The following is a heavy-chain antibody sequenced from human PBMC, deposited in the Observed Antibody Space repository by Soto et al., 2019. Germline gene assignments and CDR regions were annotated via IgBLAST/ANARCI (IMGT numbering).Heavy chain of an antibody. Sequence: EVQLVESGGGLVKPGGSLRLSCAASGFTFSSYSMNWVRQAPGKGLEWVSSISSSSSYIYYADSVKGRFTISRDNAKNSLYLQMNSLRAEDTAVYYCARVRQSSSWANWFDPWGQGTLVTVSS. V-gene: IGHV3-21*01. CDR1: GFTFSSYS. J-gene: IGHJ5*02. D-gene: IGHD6-13*01. CDR3: ARVRQSSSWANWFDP. CDR2: ISSSSSYI.